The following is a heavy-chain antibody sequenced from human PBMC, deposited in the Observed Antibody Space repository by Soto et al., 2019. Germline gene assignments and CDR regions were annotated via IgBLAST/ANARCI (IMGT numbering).Heavy chain of an antibody. CDR3: ARSDYGGNLYGMDV. Sequence: QVQLVQSGAEVKKPGSSVKVSCKASGGTFSSYAISWVRQAPGQGLEWMGGIIPIFGTANYAQKFQGRVTITADESTSTAYMELSSLRSEETAVYYCARSDYGGNLYGMDVWGQGTTVTVSS. J-gene: IGHJ6*02. CDR2: IIPIFGTA. D-gene: IGHD4-17*01. V-gene: IGHV1-69*12. CDR1: GGTFSSYA.